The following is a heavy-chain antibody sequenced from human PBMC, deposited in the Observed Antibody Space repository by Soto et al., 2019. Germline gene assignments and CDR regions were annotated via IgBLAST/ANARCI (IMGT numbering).Heavy chain of an antibody. CDR2: ISGSGGST. D-gene: IGHD6-13*01. CDR1: GFTFSSYA. J-gene: IGHJ4*02. Sequence: GGSLRLSCAASGFTFSSYAMSWVRQAPEKGLEWVSAISGSGGSTYYADSVKGRFTISRDNSKNTLYLQMNSLRAEDTAVYYCAKVSSSWWYFDYWGQGTLVTVSS. V-gene: IGHV3-23*01. CDR3: AKVSSSWWYFDY.